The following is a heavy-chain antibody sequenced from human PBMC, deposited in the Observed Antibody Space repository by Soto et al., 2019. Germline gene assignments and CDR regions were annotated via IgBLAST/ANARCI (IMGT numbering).Heavy chain of an antibody. D-gene: IGHD3-10*02. CDR2: ISGSGGST. CDR1: GLTFISYP. CDR3: AKDQLYIRGVIHNWFDP. Sequence: QPGGSLRLSCAVSGLTFISYPMSWVRQAPGKGLEWVSAISGSGGSTYYADSVKGRFTISRDNSKNTLYLQMNSLRAEDTAVYDCAKDQLYIRGVIHNWFDPWGQGT. J-gene: IGHJ5*02. V-gene: IGHV3-23*01.